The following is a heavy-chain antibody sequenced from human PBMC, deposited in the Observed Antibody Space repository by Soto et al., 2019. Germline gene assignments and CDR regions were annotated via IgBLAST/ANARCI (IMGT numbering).Heavy chain of an antibody. D-gene: IGHD6-13*01. V-gene: IGHV1-46*01. CDR1: AYTFTNYY. CDR2: INPSSGST. CDR3: ARGGVSSWYHFDY. Sequence: QVQLVQSGAEVKKPGASVKLSCKASAYTFTNYYMHWVRQAPGQGLEWMGVINPSSGSTIYSQKFQGRLTMTRDTSTSTVYMELSSLRSEDTAVYYCARGGVSSWYHFDYWGQGTLVTVSS. J-gene: IGHJ4*02.